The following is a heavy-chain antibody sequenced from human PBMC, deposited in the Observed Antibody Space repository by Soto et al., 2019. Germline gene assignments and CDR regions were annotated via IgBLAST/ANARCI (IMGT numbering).Heavy chain of an antibody. V-gene: IGHV3-23*01. Sequence: EVQLLESGGGLVQPGGSLRLSCAASGFTFSNYAMSWVRQAPGKGLEWVSIISDSGASTYYADSVKGRFTISRDNSKNTLYLQMNSLRADDTAVYYCARDPRPVIWAFYFDSWGQGTLVTVSS. CDR3: ARDPRPVIWAFYFDS. D-gene: IGHD2-21*01. CDR2: ISDSGAST. CDR1: GFTFSNYA. J-gene: IGHJ4*02.